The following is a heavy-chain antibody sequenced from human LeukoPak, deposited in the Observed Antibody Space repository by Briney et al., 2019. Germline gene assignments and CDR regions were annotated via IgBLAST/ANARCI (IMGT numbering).Heavy chain of an antibody. Sequence: PSETLSLTCAVYGGSFSGYYWSWIRQPPGKGLEWMGEINHSGSTNYNPSLKRRGAISVDTSKNQLSLKQHTVTAADTAVYYCARPGPSHYYGSGPSRFAPWGQGTLVTVSS. CDR3: ARPGPSHYYGSGPSRFAP. D-gene: IGHD3-10*01. CDR2: INHSGST. V-gene: IGHV4-34*01. CDR1: GGSFSGYY. J-gene: IGHJ5*02.